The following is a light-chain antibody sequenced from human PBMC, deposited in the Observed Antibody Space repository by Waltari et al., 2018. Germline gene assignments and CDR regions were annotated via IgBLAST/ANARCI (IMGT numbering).Light chain of an antibody. CDR2: VNSDGSH. J-gene: IGLJ3*02. CDR3: QTGGFGIWV. Sequence: QLMLTQSPSASASLGASVTLTCTLSSGHSSYAIAWLPQQPENGPRYLMKVNSDGSHIKGDGIPDRFSGSSSGAERYLTISSLQSEDEADYYCQTGGFGIWVFGGGTKLTVL. V-gene: IGLV4-69*01. CDR1: SGHSSYA.